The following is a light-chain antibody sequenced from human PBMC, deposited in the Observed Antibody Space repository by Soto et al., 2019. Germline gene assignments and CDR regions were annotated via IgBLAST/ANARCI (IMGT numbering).Light chain of an antibody. Sequence: DIPLTQSPSFLSASVGDRVTITCRASQGISSYLAWYQQKPGKAPKLLIYAASTLQSGVPSRFSGSESGTEFTLTISSLQPEDFATYYCQHLNTYPFTFGGGTKVEIK. V-gene: IGKV1-9*01. J-gene: IGKJ4*01. CDR3: QHLNTYPFT. CDR1: QGISSY. CDR2: AAS.